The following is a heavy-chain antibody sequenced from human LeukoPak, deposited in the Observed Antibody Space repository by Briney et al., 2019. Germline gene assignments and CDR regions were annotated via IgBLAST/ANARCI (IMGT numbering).Heavy chain of an antibody. Sequence: GGSLRLPCAASGFTFSNYWMSWVRHAPGKGRECVAKIKEDGSEKYYVDSVRGRFTISRDNAKNSLYLEMNSLRAEDTAVYYCARGLKERNWYVTRPFVPMDAWGKGITVTVSS. J-gene: IGHJ6*03. CDR3: ARGLKERNWYVTRPFVPMDA. D-gene: IGHD1-1*01. CDR1: GFTFSNYW. CDR2: IKEDGSEK. V-gene: IGHV3-7*01.